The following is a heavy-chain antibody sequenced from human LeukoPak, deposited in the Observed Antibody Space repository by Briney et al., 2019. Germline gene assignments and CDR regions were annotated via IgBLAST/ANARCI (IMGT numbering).Heavy chain of an antibody. J-gene: IGHJ4*02. CDR1: GFTFSSYW. Sequence: GGSLRLSCVASGFTFSSYWMSWVRQAPGRGLEWVADIKQDGSEKYYVDSVKGRFTISRDNAKNSVYLQMNSLRAEDTGVYYCARDLGGDYVVYWGQGTLVTVSS. CDR2: IKQDGSEK. D-gene: IGHD4-17*01. CDR3: ARDLGGDYVVY. V-gene: IGHV3-7*01.